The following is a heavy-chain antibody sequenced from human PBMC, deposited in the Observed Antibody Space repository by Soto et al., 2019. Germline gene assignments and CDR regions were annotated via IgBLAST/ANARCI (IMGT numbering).Heavy chain of an antibody. CDR3: ARGDTAMDYFDY. J-gene: IGHJ4*02. D-gene: IGHD5-18*01. V-gene: IGHV1-69*13. CDR1: GGTFSSYA. Sequence: GASVKVSCKASGGTFSSYAINWVRQAPGQGLEWMGGIIPIFGTANYAQKFQGRVTITADESTSTAYMELSSLRSEDTAVYYCARGDTAMDYFDYWGQGTLVTVSS. CDR2: IIPIFGTA.